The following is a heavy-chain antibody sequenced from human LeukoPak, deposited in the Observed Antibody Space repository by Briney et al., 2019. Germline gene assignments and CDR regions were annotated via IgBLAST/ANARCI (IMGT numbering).Heavy chain of an antibody. J-gene: IGHJ4*02. D-gene: IGHD3-3*01. V-gene: IGHV4-59*01. CDR3: ARDPGTYDFWSGYSGYFDY. CDR1: GGSISSYY. Sequence: SETLSLTCTVSGGSISSYYWSWIRQPPGKGLEWIGYIYYSGSTNYNPSLKSRVTISVDTSKNQFSLKLSSVTAADTAVYYCARDPGTYDFWSGYSGYFDYWGQGTLVTVSA. CDR2: IYYSGST.